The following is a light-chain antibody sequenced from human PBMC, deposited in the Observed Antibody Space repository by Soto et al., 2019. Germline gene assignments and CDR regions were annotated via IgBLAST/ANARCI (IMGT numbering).Light chain of an antibody. CDR2: GAS. Sequence: EIVLAQSPGTLSLSPGERATLSCRASQSVSNSQLAWYQQKPGQAPSLLIYGASSRATGIPDRFSGSGSGTDFTLSINRLEPEDFAVYYCQQYARSPLTFGGGTKIEIK. V-gene: IGKV3-20*01. CDR3: QQYARSPLT. J-gene: IGKJ4*01. CDR1: QSVSNSQ.